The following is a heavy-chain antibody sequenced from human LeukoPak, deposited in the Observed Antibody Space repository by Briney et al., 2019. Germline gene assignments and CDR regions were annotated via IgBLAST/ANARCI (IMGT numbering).Heavy chain of an antibody. CDR2: INPNSSGT. CDR1: GYTFSGYY. J-gene: IGHJ4*02. D-gene: IGHD3-10*01. CDR3: ARDLDGVTAGY. Sequence: ASVKVSCKASGYTFSGYYMHWVRQAPGQGIEWMGWINPNSSGTNYAQKFQGRVTMTRDTSISTAYMELSRLRSDDTAVYYCARDLDGVTAGYWGQGTLVTVSS. V-gene: IGHV1-2*02.